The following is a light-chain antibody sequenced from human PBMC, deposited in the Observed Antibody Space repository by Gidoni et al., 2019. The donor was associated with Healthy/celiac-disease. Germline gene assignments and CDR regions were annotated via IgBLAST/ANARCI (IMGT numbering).Light chain of an antibody. CDR1: SLRSYY. V-gene: IGLV3-19*01. CDR3: NSRDSSGNHLEV. CDR2: GKN. Sequence: SSELTQDSAVSVALGQTVRITCQGDSLRSYYASWYQQKPGQAPVLVIYGKNTRPSGIPDRFSGSSSGNTASLTITGSQAEDEADYYCNSRDSSGNHLEVFGTGTKVTVL. J-gene: IGLJ1*01.